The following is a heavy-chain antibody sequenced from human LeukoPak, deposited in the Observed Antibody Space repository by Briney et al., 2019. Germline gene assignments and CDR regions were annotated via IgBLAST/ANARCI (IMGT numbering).Heavy chain of an antibody. CDR3: ARAPTYDSSGYYLY. D-gene: IGHD3-22*01. Sequence: GGSLRLSCAASGFTVSSNYMNWVRQAPGKGLEWVSVIFSGGSTDYADSLKGRFTISRDNSKNTLYLQMNSLRAEDTAVYYCARAPTYDSSGYYLYWGQGTLVTVSS. J-gene: IGHJ4*02. V-gene: IGHV3-53*01. CDR2: IFSGGST. CDR1: GFTVSSNY.